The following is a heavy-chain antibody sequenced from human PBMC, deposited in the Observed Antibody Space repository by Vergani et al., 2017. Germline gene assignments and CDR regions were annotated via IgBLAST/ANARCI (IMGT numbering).Heavy chain of an antibody. CDR2: IDPSDSYT. V-gene: IGHV5-10-1*04. CDR3: ARHRAGSSQGDAFDI. D-gene: IGHD6-6*01. CDR1: GYSFTSYW. Sequence: EVQLVQSGAEVKKPGESLKISCKGSGYSFTSYWIGWVRQMPGKGLEWMGRIDPSDSYTNYSPSFQGQVTISADKSISTAYLQWSSLKASDTAMYYCARHRAGSSQGDAFDIWGQGTMVTVSS. J-gene: IGHJ3*02.